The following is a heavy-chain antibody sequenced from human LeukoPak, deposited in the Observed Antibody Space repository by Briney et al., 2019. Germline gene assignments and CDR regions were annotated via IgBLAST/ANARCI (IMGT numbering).Heavy chain of an antibody. V-gene: IGHV3-64D*09. CDR2: ISSNGGST. D-gene: IGHD6-19*01. J-gene: IGHJ3*02. CDR3: VKDQSAHWLANDAFDI. Sequence: GGSLRLSCSASGFTFSNYAMHWVRQAPGKGLEYVSAISSNGGSTYYAESVKGRFTISRDNSKNTLYLQMSSLRAEDTAVYYCVKDQSAHWLANDAFDIWGQGTMVTVSS. CDR1: GFTFSNYA.